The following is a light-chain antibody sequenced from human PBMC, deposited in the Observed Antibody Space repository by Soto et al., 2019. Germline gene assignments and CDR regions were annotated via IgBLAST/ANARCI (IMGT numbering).Light chain of an antibody. J-gene: IGKJ5*01. CDR1: QSVSSSY. CDR2: GAS. CDR3: QQYGSSPLIT. Sequence: EIVLTQSPGTLSLSPGERATLSCSASQSVSSSYLAWYQQKPGQAPRLLIYGASSRATGIPDRFSGSGSGTDFTLTISRLEPEDFAVHYCQQYGSSPLITFGQGTRLEIK. V-gene: IGKV3-20*01.